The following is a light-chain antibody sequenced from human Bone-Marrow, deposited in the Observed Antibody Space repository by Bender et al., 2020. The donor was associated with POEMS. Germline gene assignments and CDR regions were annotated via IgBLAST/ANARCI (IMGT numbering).Light chain of an antibody. CDR1: SSNTGSGYD. CDR3: QSYDNSLGGWV. V-gene: IGLV1-40*01. J-gene: IGLJ3*02. CDR2: GYN. Sequence: QSVLTPPPSVSGAPGQRVTISCTGSSSNTGSGYDIYWYQHLPVTAPKLLIYGYNNRPSGVPDRFSGSKSGTSASLAITGLQAEDESDYYCQSYDNSLGGWVFGGGTKLTVL.